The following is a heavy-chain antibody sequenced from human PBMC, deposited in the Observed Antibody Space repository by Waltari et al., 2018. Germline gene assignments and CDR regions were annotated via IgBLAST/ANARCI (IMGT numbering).Heavy chain of an antibody. CDR1: GFTFSSYG. V-gene: IGHV3-30*18. Sequence: QVQLVESGGGVVQPGRSLRLSCAASGFTFSSYGMHWVRQAPGKGLEWVAVIWYDGSNKYYADSVKGRFTISRDNSKNTLYLQMNSLRAEDTAMYYCAKYNRSSGWYPLDAFDIWGQGTMVTVSS. D-gene: IGHD6-19*01. CDR3: AKYNRSSGWYPLDAFDI. J-gene: IGHJ3*02. CDR2: IWYDGSNK.